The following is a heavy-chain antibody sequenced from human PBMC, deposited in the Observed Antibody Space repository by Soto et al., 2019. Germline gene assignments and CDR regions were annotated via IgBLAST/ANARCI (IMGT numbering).Heavy chain of an antibody. Sequence: GGSLRLSCAASGFTFSTYAMLWVRQAPGEGLEWVSAITATGGAIYYANSVKGRFTISRDNSKNTLYLQMNSLRAEDTAVYYCASGPCTTSCPIDYWGQGNLVTVSS. V-gene: IGHV3-23*01. CDR1: GFTFSTYA. CDR3: ASGPCTTSCPIDY. D-gene: IGHD2-2*01. CDR2: ITATGGAI. J-gene: IGHJ4*02.